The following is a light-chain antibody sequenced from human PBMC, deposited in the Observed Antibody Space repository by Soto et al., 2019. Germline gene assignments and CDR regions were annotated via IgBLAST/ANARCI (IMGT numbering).Light chain of an antibody. Sequence: QSALTQPASMSGSPGQTITIPCTGTTIDVGGYDFVSWYQQHPGKAPKLLIYEVNHRPSGISLRFSGSKSDNTASLTISRLQAEDEAVYYCSSYRGSSTYVLFDGGTKLTVL. V-gene: IGLV2-14*01. CDR2: EVN. CDR3: SSYRGSSTYVL. J-gene: IGLJ3*02. CDR1: TIDVGGYDF.